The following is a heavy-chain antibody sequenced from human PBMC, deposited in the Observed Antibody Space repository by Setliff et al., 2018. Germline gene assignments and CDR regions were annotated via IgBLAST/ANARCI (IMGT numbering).Heavy chain of an antibody. CDR1: GGSISSSSHY. CDR3: ARDMGQPYYFES. J-gene: IGHJ4*01. CDR2: IYYTGST. Sequence: PSETLSLTCTVSGGSISSSSHYWGWIRQPPGKGLEWIGSIYYTGSTYYNPSLTSRVTMSVDTSKRQFSLKLGSATAADTAVYYCARDMGQPYYFESWG. D-gene: IGHD1-1*01. V-gene: IGHV4-39*07.